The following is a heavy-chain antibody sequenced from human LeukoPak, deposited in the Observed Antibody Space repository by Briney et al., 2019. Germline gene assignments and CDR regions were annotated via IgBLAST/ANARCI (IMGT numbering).Heavy chain of an antibody. V-gene: IGHV3-23*01. J-gene: IGHJ6*03. CDR3: ARRFLAARWLQPLTGDYYYYYMDV. CDR2: ISGSGGST. D-gene: IGHD5-24*01. Sequence: PGGSLRLSCAASGFTFSSYAMSWVRQAPGKGLEWVSAISGSGGSTYYADSVKGRFTISRDNSKNSLYLQMNSLRAEDTAVYYCARRFLAARWLQPLTGDYYYYYMDVWGKGTTVTVSS. CDR1: GFTFSSYA.